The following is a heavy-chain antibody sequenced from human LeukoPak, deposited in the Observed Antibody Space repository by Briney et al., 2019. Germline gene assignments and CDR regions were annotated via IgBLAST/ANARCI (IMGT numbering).Heavy chain of an antibody. V-gene: IGHV3-30-3*02. CDR3: AKTASTRRRSIVGAPLGIDP. CDR1: GFTFSSYA. D-gene: IGHD1-26*01. CDR2: ISYDGSNK. J-gene: IGHJ5*02. Sequence: GGSLRLSCAASGFTFSSYAMHWVRQAPGKGLEWVAVISYDGSNKYYADSVKGRFTISRDNSKNTLYLQMNSLRAEDTAVYYCAKTASTRRRSIVGAPLGIDPWGQGTLVTVSS.